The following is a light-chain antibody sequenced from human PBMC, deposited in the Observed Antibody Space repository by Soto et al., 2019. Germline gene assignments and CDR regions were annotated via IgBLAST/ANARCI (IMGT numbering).Light chain of an antibody. J-gene: IGKJ2*01. CDR3: QQYYSTPYT. CDR1: QSVLYSSNNKNY. V-gene: IGKV4-1*01. CDR2: WAS. Sequence: DIVMTQSPDSLAVSLGERATINCKSSQSVLYSSNNKNYLAWYQQKPGQPPKLLIYWASTRESGVPDRFSGSGSGTDFTLTISSLQAEDVAVYYCQQYYSTPYTFVQGTKVDIK.